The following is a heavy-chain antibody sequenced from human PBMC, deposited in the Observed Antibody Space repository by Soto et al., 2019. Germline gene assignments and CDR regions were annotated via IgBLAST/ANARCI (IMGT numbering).Heavy chain of an antibody. D-gene: IGHD3-22*01. V-gene: IGHV3-33*01. CDR1: GFTFSSYG. CDR2: IWYDGSNK. CDR3: ARDRAEGVVAIQGGDYYYGMDV. J-gene: IGHJ6*02. Sequence: PGGSLRLSCAASGFTFSSYGRHWARQAPGKGLEWVAVIWYDGSNKYYADSVKGRFTISRDNSKNTLYLQMNGLRAEDTAVYYCARDRAEGVVAIQGGDYYYGMDVWGQGTTVTVSS.